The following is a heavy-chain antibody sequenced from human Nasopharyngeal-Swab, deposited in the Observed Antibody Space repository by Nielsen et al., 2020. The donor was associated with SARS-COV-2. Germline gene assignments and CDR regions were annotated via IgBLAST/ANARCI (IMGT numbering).Heavy chain of an antibody. D-gene: IGHD6-25*01. CDR2: TYYRSKWKS. V-gene: IGHV6-1*01. CDR3: ARGGVYYYGMDV. CDR1: GDSVSNNGAT. J-gene: IGHJ6*02. Sequence: SETLSLTCVISGDSVSNNGATWNWIRQSPSRGLEWLGRTYYRSKWKSDYAVSVTSRLTINPDTSKSQFSLQLSSVTPEDTAIYYCARGGVYYYGMDVWGQGTTVTVSS.